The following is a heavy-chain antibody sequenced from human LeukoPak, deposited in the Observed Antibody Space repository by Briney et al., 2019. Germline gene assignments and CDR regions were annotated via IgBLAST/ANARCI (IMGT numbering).Heavy chain of an antibody. J-gene: IGHJ4*02. Sequence: SETLSLTCTVSGGSISSYYWSWIRQPAGKGLEWIGRIYTSGSTNYNTSLKSRVTMSVDTSKNQFSLKLSSVTAADTAVYYCANHMRGSGYNAAFDYWGQGTLVTVSS. CDR3: ANHMRGSGYNAAFDY. V-gene: IGHV4-4*07. CDR2: IYTSGST. CDR1: GGSISSYY. D-gene: IGHD3-22*01.